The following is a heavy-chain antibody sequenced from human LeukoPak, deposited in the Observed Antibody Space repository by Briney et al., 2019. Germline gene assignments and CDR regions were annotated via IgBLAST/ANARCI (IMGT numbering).Heavy chain of an antibody. CDR1: GGSISSSSYY. CDR3: ARAGFSRGANYVWGGPIDY. CDR2: IYYSGST. V-gene: IGHV4-39*07. J-gene: IGHJ4*02. D-gene: IGHD3-16*01. Sequence: SETLSLTCTVSGGSISSSSYYWGWIRQPPGKGLEWIGSIYYSGSTYYNPSLKSRVTISVDTSKNQFSLKLSSVTAADTAVYYCARAGFSRGANYVWGGPIDYWGQGTLVTVSS.